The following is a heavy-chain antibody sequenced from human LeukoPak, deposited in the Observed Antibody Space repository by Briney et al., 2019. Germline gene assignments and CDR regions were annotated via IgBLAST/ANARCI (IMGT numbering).Heavy chain of an antibody. D-gene: IGHD1/OR15-1a*01. V-gene: IGHV4-39*07. CDR3: ARVSGLNNFDY. CDR2: IYYSGST. CDR1: GGSISSSSYY. J-gene: IGHJ4*02. Sequence: SETLSLTCTVSGGSISSSSYYWGWIRQPPGKGLEWIGSIYYSGSTYYNPSLKSRVTISVDTSKNQFSLKLSSVTAADTAVYSCARVSGLNNFDYWGQGTLVTVSS.